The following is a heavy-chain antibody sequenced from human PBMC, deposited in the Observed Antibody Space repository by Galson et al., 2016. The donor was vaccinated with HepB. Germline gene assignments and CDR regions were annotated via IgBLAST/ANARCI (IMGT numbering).Heavy chain of an antibody. CDR3: ARGIYAAGGWFDP. CDR1: GGSFSGYS. J-gene: IGHJ5*02. D-gene: IGHD6-13*01. Sequence: ETLSLTCNVYGGSFSGYSWTWIRQPPGKGLEWIGEVSHSGSTNCNTSLKSRVTIPVDTSKNQFSLNISAVTAADTAVYYCARGIYAAGGWFDPWGQGTLVTVSS. V-gene: IGHV4-34*01. CDR2: VSHSGST.